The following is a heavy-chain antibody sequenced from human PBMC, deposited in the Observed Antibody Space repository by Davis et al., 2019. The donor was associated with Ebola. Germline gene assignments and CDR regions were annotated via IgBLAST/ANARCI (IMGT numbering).Heavy chain of an antibody. CDR2: IYRDGRR. Sequence: PAGSLRLSCAVSAFIASDKYMSWVRHGPGKGLEWVSAIYRDGRRYYADSVKGRFTVPRDNSNNTLFLQMNNLRAEDTAVYYCTRHVSGDFWYFDLWGRGTLVTVSS. V-gene: IGHV3-53*01. J-gene: IGHJ2*01. D-gene: IGHD4-17*01. CDR3: TRHVSGDFWYFDL. CDR1: AFIASDKY.